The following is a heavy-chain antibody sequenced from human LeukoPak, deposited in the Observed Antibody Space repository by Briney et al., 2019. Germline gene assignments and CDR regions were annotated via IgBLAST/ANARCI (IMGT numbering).Heavy chain of an antibody. CDR1: GFALSDYW. CDR3: ASRGGDYEVDY. CDR2: IKHDGTEK. D-gene: IGHD4-17*01. V-gene: IGHV3-7*01. J-gene: IGHJ4*02. Sequence: PGGSLRLSCAASGFALSDYWMSWVRQAPGKGPEWVANIKHDGTEKIYVDSVKGRFTISRDNAKNSLSLQMNSLRAEDTAVYYCASRGGDYEVDYWGQGTPVTVSS.